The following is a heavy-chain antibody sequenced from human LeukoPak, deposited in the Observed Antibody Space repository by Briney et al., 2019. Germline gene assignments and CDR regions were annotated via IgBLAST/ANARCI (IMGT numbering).Heavy chain of an antibody. CDR3: ARWRSGSCSD. CDR2: IKSKTDGETT. Sequence: PGGSLRLSCVASGFTFTDAWMNWVRQAPGQGLEWVGRIKSKTDGETTNYAASVKGRFTISRDDSRNSVYLQMNSLKTEDTAVYYCARWRSGSCSDWGQGTLVTVSS. J-gene: IGHJ4*02. CDR1: GFTFTDAW. D-gene: IGHD2-15*01. V-gene: IGHV3-15*07.